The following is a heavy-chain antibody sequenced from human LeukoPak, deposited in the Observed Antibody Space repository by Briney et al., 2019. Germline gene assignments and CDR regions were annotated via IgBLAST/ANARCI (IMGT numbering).Heavy chain of an antibody. Sequence: GGSLRLSCAASGFTFSSYWMSWVRQAPGKGLEWVANIKQDGSEKYYVDSVKGRFTISRDNAKNSLYLQMNSLRAEDTAVYYCARDGRFEYSSSSEAFDIWGQGTMVTVSS. CDR1: GFTFSSYW. D-gene: IGHD6-6*01. CDR2: IKQDGSEK. CDR3: ARDGRFEYSSSSEAFDI. V-gene: IGHV3-7*01. J-gene: IGHJ3*02.